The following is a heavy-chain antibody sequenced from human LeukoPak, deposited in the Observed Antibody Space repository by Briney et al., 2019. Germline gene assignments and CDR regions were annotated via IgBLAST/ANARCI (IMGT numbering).Heavy chain of an antibody. V-gene: IGHV4-38-2*02. CDR1: GYSISSGYY. J-gene: IGHJ5*02. CDR2: IYRSGST. CDR3: ARDYTTVTYNWFDP. D-gene: IGHD4-17*01. Sequence: SETLSLTCAVSGYSISSGYYWGWIRQPPGRGLEWIGSIYRSGSTSYNPSLKSRVTISLDTSKNHFSLKLSSVTAADTAVYYCARDYTTVTYNWFDPWGQGTLVTVSS.